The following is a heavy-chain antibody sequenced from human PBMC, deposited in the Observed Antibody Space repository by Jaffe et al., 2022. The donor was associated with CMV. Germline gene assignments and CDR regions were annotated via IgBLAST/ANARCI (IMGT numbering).Heavy chain of an antibody. Sequence: QVQLVESGGGVVQPGRSLRLSCAASGFTFSSYGMHWVRQAPGKGLEWVAVIGDDGSVKFYADSVKGRFTISRDNSKNTLYLQMSSLRVDDTSVYYCAKEGGERMTENWHFDLWGRGTLVTVSS. D-gene: IGHD1-1*01. J-gene: IGHJ2*01. CDR2: IGDDGSVK. CDR1: GFTFSSYG. V-gene: IGHV3-30*18. CDR3: AKEGGERMTENWHFDL.